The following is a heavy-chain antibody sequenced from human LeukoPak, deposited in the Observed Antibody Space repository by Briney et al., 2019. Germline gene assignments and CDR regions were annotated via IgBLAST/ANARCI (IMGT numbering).Heavy chain of an antibody. Sequence: GGSLRLSCAASGFTVSSNYMSWVRQAPGKGLEWVSVIYSGGSTYYADSVKGRFTISRDNSKNTLYLQMNSLRAEDTAVYYCASELLWFGESPTYYMDVWGKGITVTVSS. CDR2: IYSGGST. CDR1: GFTVSSNY. D-gene: IGHD3-10*01. J-gene: IGHJ6*03. V-gene: IGHV3-66*02. CDR3: ASELLWFGESPTYYMDV.